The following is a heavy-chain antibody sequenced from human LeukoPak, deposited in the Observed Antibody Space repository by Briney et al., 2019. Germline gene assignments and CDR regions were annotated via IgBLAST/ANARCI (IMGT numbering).Heavy chain of an antibody. CDR3: AKDAEFVLMVYNGMDV. D-gene: IGHD2-8*01. CDR2: ISYDGSNK. J-gene: IGHJ6*02. V-gene: IGHV3-30*18. Sequence: GGSLRLSCAASGFTFSSYGMHWVRQAPGKGLEWVVVISYDGSNKYYADSVKGRFTISRDNSKNTLYLQMNSLRAEDTAVYYCAKDAEFVLMVYNGMDVWGQGTTVTVSS. CDR1: GFTFSSYG.